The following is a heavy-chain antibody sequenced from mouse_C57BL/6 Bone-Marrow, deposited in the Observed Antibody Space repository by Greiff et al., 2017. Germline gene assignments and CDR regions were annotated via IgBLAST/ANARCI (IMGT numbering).Heavy chain of an antibody. CDR2: IDPETGGT. J-gene: IGHJ2*01. D-gene: IGHD2-2*01. CDR3: TKGWGWLRGDY. CDR1: GYTFTDYE. V-gene: IGHV1-15*01. Sequence: QVQLQQSGAELVRPGASVTLSCKASGYTFTDYEMHWVKQTPVHGLEWIGAIDPETGGTAYNQKFKGKAILTADKSSSTAYMELRSLTSEDSAVYYCTKGWGWLRGDYWGQGTTLTVSA.